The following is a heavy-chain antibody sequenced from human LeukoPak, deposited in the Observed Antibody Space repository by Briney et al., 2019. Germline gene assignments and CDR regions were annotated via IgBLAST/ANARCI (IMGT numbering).Heavy chain of an antibody. J-gene: IGHJ4*02. CDR1: GYTFTGYY. CDR2: INPNSGGT. D-gene: IGHD6-25*01. Sequence: ASVKVSCKSSGYTFTGYYMHWVRQAPGQGLEWMGWINPNSGGTNYAQKFQGRVTMTRDTSTSTVYMELSSLRSEDTAVYYCARFAVHRRIAAGGQFGLDYWGQGTLVTVSS. CDR3: ARFAVHRRIAAGGQFGLDY. V-gene: IGHV1-2*02.